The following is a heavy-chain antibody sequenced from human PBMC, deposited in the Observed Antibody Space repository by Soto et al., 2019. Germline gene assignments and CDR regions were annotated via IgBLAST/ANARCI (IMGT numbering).Heavy chain of an antibody. CDR2: INHSGST. CDR3: ASRGASIAARLVWFDP. CDR1: GGSFSGYY. Sequence: QVQLQQWGAGLSKPSETLSLTCAVYGGSFSGYYWSWIRQPPGKGLEWIGEINHSGSTNYNPSLKSRVTISVDTSKNQFSLKLSSVTAADTAVYYCASRGASIAARLVWFDPWGQGTLVTVSS. D-gene: IGHD6-6*01. J-gene: IGHJ5*02. V-gene: IGHV4-34*01.